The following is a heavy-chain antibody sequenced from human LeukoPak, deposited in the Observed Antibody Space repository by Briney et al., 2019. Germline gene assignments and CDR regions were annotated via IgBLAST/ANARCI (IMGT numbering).Heavy chain of an antibody. CDR2: IYYSGST. CDR1: GGSISSGGYS. CDR3: ASPYYDILTGYFELDAFDI. J-gene: IGHJ3*02. Sequence: PSETLSLTCAVSGGSISSGGYSWSWIRQPPGKGLEWIGYIYYSGSTYYNPSLKSRVTISVDTSKNQFSLKLSSVTAADTAVYYCASPYYDILTGYFELDAFDIWGQGTMVTVSS. V-gene: IGHV4-30-4*07. D-gene: IGHD3-9*01.